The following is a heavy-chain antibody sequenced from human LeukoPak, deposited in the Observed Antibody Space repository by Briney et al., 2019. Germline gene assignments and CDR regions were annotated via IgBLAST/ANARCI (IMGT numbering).Heavy chain of an antibody. Sequence: PGGSLRLSCAASGFTFSSYGMHWVRQAPGKGLEWVAVISYDGSNKYYADSVKGRFTISRDNSKNTLYLQMNSLRAEDTAVYYCAKPIEARQPYFDYWGQGTLVTVSS. V-gene: IGHV3-30*18. J-gene: IGHJ4*02. D-gene: IGHD6-6*01. CDR2: ISYDGSNK. CDR3: AKPIEARQPYFDY. CDR1: GFTFSSYG.